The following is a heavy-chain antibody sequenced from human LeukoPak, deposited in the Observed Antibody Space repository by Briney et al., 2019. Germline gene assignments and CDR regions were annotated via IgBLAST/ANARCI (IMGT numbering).Heavy chain of an antibody. D-gene: IGHD5-18*01. V-gene: IGHV1-18*01. CDR1: GYTFTSYG. J-gene: IGHJ4*02. CDR2: ISAYNGNT. CDR3: ARDLGEDTTMIFFDY. Sequence: ASVKVSCKASGYTFTSYGISWVRQAPGQGLEWMGWISAYNGNTNYAQKLRGRVTMTTDTSTSTAYMELRSLRSDDTAVYYCARDLGEDTTMIFFDYWGQGTPVTVSS.